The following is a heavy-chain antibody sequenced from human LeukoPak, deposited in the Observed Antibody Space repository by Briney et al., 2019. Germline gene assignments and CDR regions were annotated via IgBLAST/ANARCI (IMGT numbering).Heavy chain of an antibody. J-gene: IGHJ4*02. Sequence: ASVKVSCKASGYTFTSHGITWVRQAPGQGLEWMGWINTNTGNPTYAQGFTGRFVFSLDTSVSTAYLQISGLKAEDTAVYYCARNNADGEGRFSYWGQGTLVTVSS. CDR1: GYTFTSHG. CDR3: ARNNADGEGRFSY. D-gene: IGHD3-10*01. V-gene: IGHV7-4-1*02. CDR2: INTNTGNP.